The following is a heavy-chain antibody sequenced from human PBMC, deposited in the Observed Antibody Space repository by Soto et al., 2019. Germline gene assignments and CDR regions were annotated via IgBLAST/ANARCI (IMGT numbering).Heavy chain of an antibody. V-gene: IGHV4-34*01. Sequence: SETLSLTCAVYGGSFSGYYWSWIRQPPGKGLEWIGEINHSGSTNYNPSLKSRVTISVDTSKNQFSLKLSSVTAADTAVYYCANIITEFFDYWGQGTLVTVSS. CDR3: ANIITEFFDY. J-gene: IGHJ4*02. CDR2: INHSGST. D-gene: IGHD3-9*01. CDR1: GGSFSGYY.